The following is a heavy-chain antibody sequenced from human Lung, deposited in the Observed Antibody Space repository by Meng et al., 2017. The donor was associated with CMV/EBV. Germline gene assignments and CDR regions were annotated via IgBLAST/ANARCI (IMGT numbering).Heavy chain of an antibody. J-gene: IGHJ4*02. Sequence: GESLKISCAASGFTFSSYAMHWVRQAPGKGLEWVAVISYDGSNKYYADSVKGRFTISRDNSKNTLYLQMNSLRAEDTAVYYCAREGYSYGFGGCFDYWGQGTLVTVSS. CDR3: AREGYSYGFGGCFDY. D-gene: IGHD5-18*01. V-gene: IGHV3-30*04. CDR2: ISYDGSNK. CDR1: GFTFSSYA.